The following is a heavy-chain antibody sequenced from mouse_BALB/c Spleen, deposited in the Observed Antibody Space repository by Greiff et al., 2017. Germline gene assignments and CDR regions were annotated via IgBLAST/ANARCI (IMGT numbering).Heavy chain of an antibody. V-gene: IGHV5-6-3*01. J-gene: IGHJ3*01. CDR1: GFTFSSYG. D-gene: IGHD2-3*01. CDR2: INSNGGST. Sequence: EVKLVESGGGLVQPGGSLKLSCAASGFTFSSYGMSWVRQTPDKRLELVATINSNGGSTYYPDTVKGRFTISRDNAKNTLYLQMSSLKSEDTAMYYCARHERNSMEFAYWGQGTLVTVSA. CDR3: ARHERNSMEFAY.